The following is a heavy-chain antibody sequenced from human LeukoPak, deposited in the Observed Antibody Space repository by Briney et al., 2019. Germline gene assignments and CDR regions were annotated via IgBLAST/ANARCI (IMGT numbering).Heavy chain of an antibody. CDR1: GFAITDHH. CDR3: VRVVTTSSGWYHYHN. V-gene: IGHV3-72*01. J-gene: IGHJ4*02. Sequence: PGGSLRLSCAASGFAITDHHMDWVRQAPGKGMEWVGRSQTTKPNSCTTEYAASVKGRFTISRDDSKNSLYLQLNSLKTEDTAVYYGVRVVTTSSGWYHYHNWGQGTLVTVSS. CDR2: SQTTKPNSCTT. D-gene: IGHD6-13*01.